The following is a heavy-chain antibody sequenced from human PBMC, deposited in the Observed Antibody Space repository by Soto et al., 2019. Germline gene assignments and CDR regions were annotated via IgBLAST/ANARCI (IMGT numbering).Heavy chain of an antibody. D-gene: IGHD5-18*01. J-gene: IGHJ6*02. Sequence: PGGSLRLSCTASGFTFGSYGMHWVRQAPGKGLEWVAVISYDGSNKYYADSVKGRFTISRDNSKNTLYLQMNSLRAEDTAVYYCARERVYSYGLDRQYYYYGMDVWGQGTTVTVSS. CDR3: ARERVYSYGLDRQYYYYGMDV. CDR1: GFTFGSYG. V-gene: IGHV3-30*03. CDR2: ISYDGSNK.